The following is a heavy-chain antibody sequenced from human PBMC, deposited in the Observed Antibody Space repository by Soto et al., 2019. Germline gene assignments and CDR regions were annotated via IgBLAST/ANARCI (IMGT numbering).Heavy chain of an antibody. D-gene: IGHD6-19*01. CDR3: ARHVLGSSGWHMYYYYYGMDV. CDR1: GGSISSYY. V-gene: IGHV4-59*08. Sequence: SETLSLTCTVSGGSISSYYWSWIRQPPGKGLEWIGYIYYSGSTNYNPSLKSRVTISVDTSKNQFSLKLSSVTAADTAVYYCARHVLGSSGWHMYYYYYGMDVWGQGTTVTVSS. J-gene: IGHJ6*02. CDR2: IYYSGST.